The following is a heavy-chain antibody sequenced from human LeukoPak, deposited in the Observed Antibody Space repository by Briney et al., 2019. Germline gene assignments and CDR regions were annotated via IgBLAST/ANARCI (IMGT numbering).Heavy chain of an antibody. CDR1: GFTFSSYG. V-gene: IGHV3-30*02. Sequence: GGSLRLSCAASGFTFSSYGMHWVRQAPGKGLQWVAFIRYDGSNKYYADSVKGRFTMSRDNSKNTLYLQMNSLRAEDTAVYYCATMVTSPTYYYDSSGYEDYWGQGTLVTVSS. D-gene: IGHD3-22*01. J-gene: IGHJ4*02. CDR2: IRYDGSNK. CDR3: ATMVTSPTYYYDSSGYEDY.